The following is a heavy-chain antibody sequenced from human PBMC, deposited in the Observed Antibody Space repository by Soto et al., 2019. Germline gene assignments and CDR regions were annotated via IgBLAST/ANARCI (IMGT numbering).Heavy chain of an antibody. CDR2: INPNSGNI. V-gene: IGHV1-8*01. Sequence: ASVKVSCKASGNTFTSYDINWVRQATGHGLVWMGWINPNSGNIGYAQKFQGRVTMTRDTAIRTAYMEVSRLRSDDTAVYYCARGRASGSYYLHDYWGQGTLVTVSS. CDR3: ARGRASGSYYLHDY. J-gene: IGHJ4*02. D-gene: IGHD3-10*01. CDR1: GNTFTSYD.